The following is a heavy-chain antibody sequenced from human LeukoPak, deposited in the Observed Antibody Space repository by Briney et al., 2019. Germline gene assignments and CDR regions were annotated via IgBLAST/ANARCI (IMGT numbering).Heavy chain of an antibody. CDR2: IRYDGSNK. J-gene: IGHJ4*02. CDR1: GFTFSSYG. CDR3: AKDYDPFPNYYDSSGIFDY. V-gene: IGHV3-30*02. Sequence: GGSLRLSSAAPGFTFSSYGMHWVRQAPGKGLEWVAFIRYDGSNKYYTDPVKGRFTISRDNSKNTLYLQMNSLRAEDTAVYYCAKDYDPFPNYYDSSGIFDYWGQGTLVTVSS. D-gene: IGHD3-22*01.